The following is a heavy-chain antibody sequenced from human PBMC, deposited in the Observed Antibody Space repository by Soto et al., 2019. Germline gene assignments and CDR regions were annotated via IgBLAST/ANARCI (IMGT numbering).Heavy chain of an antibody. J-gene: IGHJ3*02. CDR2: INAGNGNT. CDR1: GYTFTSYA. V-gene: IGHV1-3*05. D-gene: IGHD3-22*01. Sequence: QVQLVQSGAEEKKPGASVKVSCKASGYTFTSYAMHWVRQAPGQRLEWMGWINAGNGNTKYSQKFQGRVTITRDTSASTAYMELSSLRSEDTAVYYCARYYDSSGVDAFDIWGQGTMVTVSS. CDR3: ARYYDSSGVDAFDI.